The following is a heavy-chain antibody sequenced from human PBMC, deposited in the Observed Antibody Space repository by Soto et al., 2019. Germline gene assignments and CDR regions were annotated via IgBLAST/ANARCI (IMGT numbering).Heavy chain of an antibody. V-gene: IGHV3-30*18. D-gene: IGHD2-15*01. CDR1: GFVFSDYG. CDR2: ITNDGNNE. Sequence: KLVESGGGVVQPGRSLRLSCAASGFVFSDYGMHWVRQAPGKGLEWVALITNDGNNEFYRESVKGRFSISRGRSTNTVDLLMNSLRPEDTGVYYCAKEGPGGERHFYYGMDVWGQGTTVTVSS. CDR3: AKEGPGGERHFYYGMDV. J-gene: IGHJ6*02.